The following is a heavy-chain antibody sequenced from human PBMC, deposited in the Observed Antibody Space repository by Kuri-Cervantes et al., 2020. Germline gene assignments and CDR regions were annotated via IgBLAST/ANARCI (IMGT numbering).Heavy chain of an antibody. V-gene: IGHV1-8*01. Sequence: ASVKVSCKASGYTFTSYDINWVRQATGQGLEWMGWMNPNSGNTGYAQKFQGRVTITADESTSTAYMELSSLRSEDTAVYYCARDALPYCSGGSCYSGYWGQGTLVTVSS. CDR1: GYTFTSYD. CDR3: ARDALPYCSGGSCYSGY. D-gene: IGHD2-15*01. CDR2: MNPNSGNT. J-gene: IGHJ4*02.